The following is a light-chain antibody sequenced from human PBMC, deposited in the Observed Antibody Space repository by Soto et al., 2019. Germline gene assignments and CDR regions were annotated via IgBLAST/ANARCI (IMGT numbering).Light chain of an antibody. J-gene: IGKJ4*01. CDR1: QSVSSSY. V-gene: IGKV3-20*01. CDR3: QPYGSSPLT. Sequence: ESVLTQALATLSLYPGERATLSCRASQSVSSSYLAWYQQKPGQAPRLLIYGASSRATGIPDRFSGSGSGTDFTLTISRLEPEDFAVYYCQPYGSSPLTFGGGTKVDIK. CDR2: GAS.